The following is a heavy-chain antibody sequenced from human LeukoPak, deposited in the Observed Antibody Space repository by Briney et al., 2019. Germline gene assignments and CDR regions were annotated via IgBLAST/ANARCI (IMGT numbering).Heavy chain of an antibody. CDR3: GRDDAPVYNYGIQY. Sequence: GGSLRLSCAGSESIVSSNYMAWVRQAPGKGLEWVSVIYGGGKTYYADSVKGRFTISRDNSKNTLYLDMNNVRVEDTAVYFCGRDDAPVYNYGIQYWGQGTLVTVSS. CDR1: ESIVSSNY. J-gene: IGHJ4*02. D-gene: IGHD5/OR15-5a*01. CDR2: IYGGGKT. V-gene: IGHV3-53*01.